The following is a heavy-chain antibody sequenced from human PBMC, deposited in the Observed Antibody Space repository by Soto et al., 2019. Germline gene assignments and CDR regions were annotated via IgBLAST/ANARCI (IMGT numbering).Heavy chain of an antibody. Sequence: GGSLRLSCAASGFTFSSYAMSWVRQAPGKGLEWVSAISGSGGSTYYADSVKGRFTISRDNSKNTLYLQMNSLRAEDTAVYYCAKERRDDYVWGSYRYAFDIWGQGTMVTVSS. V-gene: IGHV3-23*01. J-gene: IGHJ3*02. D-gene: IGHD3-16*02. CDR3: AKERRDDYVWGSYRYAFDI. CDR2: ISGSGGST. CDR1: GFTFSSYA.